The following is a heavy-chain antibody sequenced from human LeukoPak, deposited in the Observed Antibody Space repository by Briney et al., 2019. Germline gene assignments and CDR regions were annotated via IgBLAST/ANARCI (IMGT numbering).Heavy chain of an antibody. Sequence: PGGSLRLSCAVSGFTFSTSWMHSVRQTPGKGLVWVSRIKSDGIDTLYADFVKGRFTISRDNAKNTLYLQMNSLRAEDTAVYYCVRDGSYKFDYWGQGALVTVSS. CDR2: IKSDGIDT. D-gene: IGHD1-26*01. V-gene: IGHV3-74*01. CDR3: VRDGSYKFDY. CDR1: GFTFSTSW. J-gene: IGHJ4*02.